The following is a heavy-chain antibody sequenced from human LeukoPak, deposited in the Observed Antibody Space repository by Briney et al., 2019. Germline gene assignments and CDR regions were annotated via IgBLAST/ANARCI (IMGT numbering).Heavy chain of an antibody. J-gene: IGHJ4*02. Sequence: GASVKVSCKASGYTFTSYYMHWVRQAPGQGLEWMGGMVPIFGTANYAQKFQGRVTITADESTSTAYMELSSLRSEDTAVYYCGRGGEPAAGISSSFDYWGQGTLVTVSS. CDR3: GRGGEPAAGISSSFDY. V-gene: IGHV1-69*13. CDR1: GYTFTSYY. D-gene: IGHD6-13*01. CDR2: MVPIFGTA.